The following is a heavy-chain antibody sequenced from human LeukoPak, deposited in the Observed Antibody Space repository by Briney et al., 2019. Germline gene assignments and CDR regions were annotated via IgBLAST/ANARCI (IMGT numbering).Heavy chain of an antibody. CDR2: IDPSAGST. CDR1: GYTFSSNY. V-gene: IGHV1-46*01. CDR3: ARSVYFGVDV. J-gene: IGHJ6*02. Sequence: ASVKVSCKASGYTFSSNYMHWVRQAPGQGLEWMGIIDPSAGSTGYAQKFQGRVTMTRDTSTSTVYMELSSLRSEDTAVYYCARSVYFGVDVWGQGTTVTVSS. D-gene: IGHD5/OR15-5a*01.